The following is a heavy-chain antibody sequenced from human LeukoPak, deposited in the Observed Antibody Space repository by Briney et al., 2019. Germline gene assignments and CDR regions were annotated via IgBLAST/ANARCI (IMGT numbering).Heavy chain of an antibody. CDR1: GGSISSSSYY. J-gene: IGHJ6*03. Sequence: SETLSLTCTVSGGSISSSSYYWGWIRQPPGKGLEWIGSIYYSGSTYYNPSLKSRVTISVDTSKNQFSLKLSSVTAADTAVYYCASYSSGYSALYYYYYYMDVWGKGTTVTVSS. CDR2: IYYSGST. V-gene: IGHV4-39*07. D-gene: IGHD3-22*01. CDR3: ASYSSGYSALYYYYYYMDV.